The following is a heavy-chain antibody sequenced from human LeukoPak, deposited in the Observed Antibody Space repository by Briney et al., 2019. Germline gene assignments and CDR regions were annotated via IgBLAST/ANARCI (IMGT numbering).Heavy chain of an antibody. V-gene: IGHV3-11*01. CDR1: GFTFSDYY. CDR2: ISSSGSTI. CDR3: ARDSDQSNWNRGYNWFDP. J-gene: IGHJ5*02. Sequence: PGGSLRLSCAASGFTFSDYYMSWIRQAPGKGLEWVSYISSSGSTIYYADFVKGRFTISRDNAKNSLYLQMNSLRAEDTAVYYCARDSDQSNWNRGYNWFDPWGQGTLVTVSS. D-gene: IGHD1-1*01.